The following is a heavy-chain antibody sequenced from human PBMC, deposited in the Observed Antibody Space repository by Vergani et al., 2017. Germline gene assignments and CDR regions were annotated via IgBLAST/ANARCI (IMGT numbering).Heavy chain of an antibody. J-gene: IGHJ6*02. D-gene: IGHD3-16*01. CDR2: IYYSGST. Sequence: QLQLHKSGPGQVKPSETLSLTCTLSGGSISSSSHFWGWLRQTPGKGLEWIGSIYYSGSTYYNPSLKSRVSISVDTSKNQFSLKLSSVTAADSAVYYCARHDSGHYDSSYYGLDVWGQGTTVTVSS. CDR1: GGSISSSSHF. CDR3: ARHDSGHYDSSYYGLDV. V-gene: IGHV4-39*01.